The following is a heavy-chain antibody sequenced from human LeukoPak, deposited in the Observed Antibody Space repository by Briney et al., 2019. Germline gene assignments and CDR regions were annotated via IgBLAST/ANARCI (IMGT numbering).Heavy chain of an antibody. V-gene: IGHV4-59*01. J-gene: IGHJ4*02. Sequence: NPSETLSLTCTVSGGSISSYYWSWIRQPPGKGLEWIGYIYYSGSTNYNPSLKSRVTISVDTSKNQFSLKLSSVTAADTAVYYCARDFGGAGGYWGQGTLVTVSS. CDR3: ARDFGGAGGY. CDR1: GGSISSYY. CDR2: IYYSGST. D-gene: IGHD3-16*01.